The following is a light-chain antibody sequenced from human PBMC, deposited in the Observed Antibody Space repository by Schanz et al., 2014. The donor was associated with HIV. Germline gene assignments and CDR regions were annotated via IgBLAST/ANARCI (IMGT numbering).Light chain of an antibody. CDR2: GAS. CDR1: QIISNS. V-gene: IGKV3D-15*01. J-gene: IGKJ1*01. Sequence: VLTQSPATLSVYPGERVTLSCRTTQIISNSLAWYQQRPGQPPRLLLYGASNRATGVPDRYSGSGSGTDFTLTISSLQSEDFAVYYCQQYNNWPPWTFGQGTKVEIK. CDR3: QQYNNWPPWT.